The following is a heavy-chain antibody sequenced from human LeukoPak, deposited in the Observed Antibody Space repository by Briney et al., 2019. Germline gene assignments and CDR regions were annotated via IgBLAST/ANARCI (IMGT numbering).Heavy chain of an antibody. D-gene: IGHD1-1*01. CDR3: ARVISSWNDAFDI. J-gene: IGHJ3*02. CDR1: GYSFTSYW. CDR2: IYPGDSDT. Sequence: GESLKISCKGSGYSFTSYWIGWVRQMPGKGLEWMGIIYPGDSDTRYSPSFQGQVTISADKSISTAYLQWSSLKASDTAMYYCARVISSWNDAFDIWGQGTMVAVSS. V-gene: IGHV5-51*01.